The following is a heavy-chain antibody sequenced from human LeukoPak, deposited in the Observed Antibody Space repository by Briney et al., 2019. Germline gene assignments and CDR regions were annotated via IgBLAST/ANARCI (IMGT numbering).Heavy chain of an antibody. J-gene: IGHJ6*03. D-gene: IGHD1-1*01. V-gene: IGHV1-69*05. CDR1: VGTFSSYA. CDR2: IIPIFGTA. CDR3: ARDWNRAGRHYYYYMDV. Sequence: SVKVSCKASVGTFSSYAISWVRQAPGQGLEWMGGIIPIFGTANYAQKLQGRVTITTDESTSTAYMELSSLRTEDKAVYYCARDWNRAGRHYYYYMDVWGKGTTVTVSS.